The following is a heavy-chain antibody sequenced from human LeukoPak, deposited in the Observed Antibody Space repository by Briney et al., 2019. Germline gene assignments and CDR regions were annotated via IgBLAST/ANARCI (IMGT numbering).Heavy chain of an antibody. D-gene: IGHD6-13*01. V-gene: IGHV4-59*01. CDR3: ARVSPYSNSWYYFDF. CDR2: IYYSGST. Sequence: PSETLSLTCSVSGASISSYYWSWIRQPPGKGLEWIGYIYYSGSTNYNPSLKSRVTISVDTSKNQFSLNLSSVTVADTAVYFCARVSPYSNSWYYFDFWGQGTLVTVSS. CDR1: GASISSYY. J-gene: IGHJ4*02.